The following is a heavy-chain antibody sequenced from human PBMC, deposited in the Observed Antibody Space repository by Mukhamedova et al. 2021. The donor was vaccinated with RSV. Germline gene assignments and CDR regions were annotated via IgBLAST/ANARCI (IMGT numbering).Heavy chain of an antibody. CDR3: ARHDGIAAAGTADSKWFDP. CDR2: NT. V-gene: IGHV4-34*01. D-gene: IGHD6-13*01. J-gene: IGHJ5*02. Sequence: NTNYNRSLKSRVTISVDTSKNQFSLKLSSVTAADTAVYYCARHDGIAAAGTADSKWFDPWGQGTLVTVSS.